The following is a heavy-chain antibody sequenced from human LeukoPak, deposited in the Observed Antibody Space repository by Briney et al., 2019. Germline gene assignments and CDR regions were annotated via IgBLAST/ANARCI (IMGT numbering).Heavy chain of an antibody. Sequence: ASVKVSCKASGYTFTSYYMHWVRQAPGQGLEWMGIINPSGGSTSYAQKFQGRVTMTRDMSTSTVYMELSSLRSEDTAVYYCARARGGYAFDIWGQGTMVTVSS. CDR3: ARARGGYAFDI. J-gene: IGHJ3*02. CDR1: GYTFTSYY. V-gene: IGHV1-46*01. CDR2: INPSGGST. D-gene: IGHD3-16*01.